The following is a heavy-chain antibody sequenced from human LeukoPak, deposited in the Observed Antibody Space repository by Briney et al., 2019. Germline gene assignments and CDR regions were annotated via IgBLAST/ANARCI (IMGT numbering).Heavy chain of an antibody. CDR2: INSDGSST. D-gene: IGHD3-3*01. Sequence: GGSLRLXCAASGFTFSSYWMHWVRQAPGKELVWVSRINSDGSSTSYADSVKGRFTISRDNAKNTLYLQMNSLRAEDTAVYYCARGMGEWLLSYYFDYWGQGTLVTVSS. CDR1: GFTFSSYW. V-gene: IGHV3-74*01. CDR3: ARGMGEWLLSYYFDY. J-gene: IGHJ4*02.